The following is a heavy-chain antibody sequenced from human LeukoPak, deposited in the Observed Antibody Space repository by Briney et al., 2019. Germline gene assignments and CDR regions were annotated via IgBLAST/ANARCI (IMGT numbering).Heavy chain of an antibody. CDR3: ARRVVGATFDY. CDR1: GGSISTYY. CDR2: IHYSGSA. D-gene: IGHD1-26*01. Sequence: PSETLSLTCTVSGGSISTYYWSWIRQPPGKGLEWIGYIHYSGSAIYNPSLKSRVTISVDTSKNQFSLKLSSVTAADTAVYYCARRVVGATFDYWGQGTLVTVSS. J-gene: IGHJ4*02. V-gene: IGHV4-59*08.